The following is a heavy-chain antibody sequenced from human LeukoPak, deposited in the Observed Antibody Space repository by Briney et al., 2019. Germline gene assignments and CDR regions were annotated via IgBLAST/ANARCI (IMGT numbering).Heavy chain of an antibody. D-gene: IGHD4-17*01. V-gene: IGHV3-23*01. CDR1: GFTFSSYA. CDR3: ARGGLYGDYSFYFDS. CDR2: ISGSGGST. Sequence: GGSLRLSCAASGFTFSSYAMSWVRQAPGKGLEWVSAISGSGGSTYYADSVKGRFTISRDNSKNTLYLQMNSLRAEDAAVYYCARGGLYGDYSFYFDSWGQGTLVTVSS. J-gene: IGHJ4*02.